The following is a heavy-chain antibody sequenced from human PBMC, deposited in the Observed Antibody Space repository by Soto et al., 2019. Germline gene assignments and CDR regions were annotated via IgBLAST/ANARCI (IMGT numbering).Heavy chain of an antibody. D-gene: IGHD2-15*01. J-gene: IGHJ4*02. Sequence: QVQLVQSGAVVKTPGSLVKVSCKASGATFMNSAITWVRQAPGQGPEWVGMIIPIFGSTNSAPKFRGRVTFTADTSTSTAFMELIRLKANGAAVYYCATSSGLAGQYCALPDNWGQGTLVTVSS. CDR3: ATSSGLAGQYCALPDN. CDR2: IIPIFGST. V-gene: IGHV1-69*06. CDR1: GATFMNSA.